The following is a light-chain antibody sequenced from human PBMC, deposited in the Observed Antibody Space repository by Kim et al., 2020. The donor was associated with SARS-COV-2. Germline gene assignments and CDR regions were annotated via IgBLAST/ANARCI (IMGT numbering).Light chain of an antibody. V-gene: IGLV3-21*03. CDR1: NIGGYS. Sequence: APGKTARMTCAGNNIGGYSVHWYQQRPGQAPLLVVYEDSGRPSGIPERFSGSYSGNTATLTISRVEAADEAEYSCQVWDRASDHVVFGGGTQLTVL. CDR3: QVWDRASDHVV. J-gene: IGLJ2*01. CDR2: EDS.